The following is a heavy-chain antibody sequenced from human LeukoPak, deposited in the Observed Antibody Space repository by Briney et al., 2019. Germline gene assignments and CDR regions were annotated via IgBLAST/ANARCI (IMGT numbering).Heavy chain of an antibody. V-gene: IGHV3-7*04. CDR2: IKQDGSAK. J-gene: IGHJ5*02. Sequence: PGRSLRPSCAASGFSSSSLWMNSVRQAPGKGLEWVANIKQDGSAKYYADSVKGRFTISRDNAKNSLYLQMNSLRAEDTALYYCVGGNWFDPWGQGTLVTVSS. CDR3: VGGNWFDP. CDR1: GFSSSSLW.